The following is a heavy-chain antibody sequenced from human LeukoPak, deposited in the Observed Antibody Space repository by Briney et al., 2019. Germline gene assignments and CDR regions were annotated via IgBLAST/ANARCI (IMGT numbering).Heavy chain of an antibody. CDR1: GFTFSSYG. CDR3: AKMHPPYSGSYDFDS. CDR2: IWYDGSNK. Sequence: PGRSLRLSCAASGFTFSSYGMHWVRQAPGKGLEWVAVIWYDGSNKYYADSVKGRFTISRDNSKNTLYLQMNSLRAEDTAVYYCAKMHPPYSGSYDFDSCGQGTLVTVSS. D-gene: IGHD6-6*01. V-gene: IGHV3-33*06. J-gene: IGHJ4*02.